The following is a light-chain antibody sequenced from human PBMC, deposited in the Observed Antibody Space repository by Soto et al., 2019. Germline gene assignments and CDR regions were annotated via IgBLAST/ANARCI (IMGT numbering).Light chain of an antibody. CDR2: GAS. Sequence: EIVLTQAPDTLSLSPRERATLSFTAIQSVSSSYLAWYQQKPGQAPRLLIYGASSRATGIPDRFSGSGFGTDFTLIISRLEPEDFAVYYCQQYGSSPLTFGGGTKV. V-gene: IGKV3-20*01. J-gene: IGKJ4*01. CDR3: QQYGSSPLT. CDR1: QSVSSSY.